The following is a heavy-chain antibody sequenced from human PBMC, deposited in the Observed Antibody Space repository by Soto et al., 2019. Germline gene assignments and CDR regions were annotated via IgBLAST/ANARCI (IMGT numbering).Heavy chain of an antibody. D-gene: IGHD3-10*01. J-gene: IGHJ6*02. CDR2: INHSGST. V-gene: IGHV4-34*01. Sequence: SETLSLTCAVYGGSFSSYYWSWIRQPPGKGLEWIGEINHSGSTNYNPSLKSRVTISVDTSKNQFSLKLSSVTAADTAVYYCARHGMVRGQRYYYYGMDVWGQGTTVTVSS. CDR3: ARHGMVRGQRYYYYGMDV. CDR1: GGSFSSYY.